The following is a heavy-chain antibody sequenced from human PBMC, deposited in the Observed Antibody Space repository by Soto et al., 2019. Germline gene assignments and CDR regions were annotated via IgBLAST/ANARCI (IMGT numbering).Heavy chain of an antibody. D-gene: IGHD4-4*01. CDR1: GITLDDFA. CDR3: ARDLGYSNTWEHNWFDP. Sequence: EVQLVESGGGLVQPGRSLRLSCAASGITLDDFAMHWVRQVPGKGLEWVSSISGNSRNTGYVDSVKGRFTISRDNAKNALYLQMNSLRIEDTAIYFCARDLGYSNTWEHNWFDPWGQGTLVTVSS. J-gene: IGHJ5*02. V-gene: IGHV3-9*01. CDR2: ISGNSRNT.